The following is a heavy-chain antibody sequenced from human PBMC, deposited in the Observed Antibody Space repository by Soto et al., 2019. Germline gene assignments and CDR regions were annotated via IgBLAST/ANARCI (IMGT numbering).Heavy chain of an antibody. Sequence: QVQLVESGGGVVQPGRSLRLCCAASGFIFSSYGMHWVRQAPGKGLEWVAVISYEGSHTYYADSVKGRFTITRDNSKNTLYLQMNSLRPEDTAVYYCAKEVHCGGGSCSWSEGFDYWGQGTLLTVSS. D-gene: IGHD2-15*01. V-gene: IGHV3-30*18. J-gene: IGHJ4*02. CDR1: GFIFSSYG. CDR2: ISYEGSHT. CDR3: AKEVHCGGGSCSWSEGFDY.